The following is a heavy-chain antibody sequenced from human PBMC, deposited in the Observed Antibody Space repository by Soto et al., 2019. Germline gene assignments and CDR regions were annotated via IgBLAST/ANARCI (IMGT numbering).Heavy chain of an antibody. J-gene: IGHJ6*02. D-gene: IGHD2-8*01. CDR1: GYSFTSYW. CDR3: ARHPYCTNGVCYHEPVDV. V-gene: IGHV5-51*01. CDR2: IYPGDSDT. Sequence: GESLKISCKGSGYSFTSYWIGWVRQMPGKGLEWMGIIYPGDSDTRYSPSFQGQVTISADKSISTAYLQWSSLKASDTAMYYCARHPYCTNGVCYHEPVDVWGQGTTVTISS.